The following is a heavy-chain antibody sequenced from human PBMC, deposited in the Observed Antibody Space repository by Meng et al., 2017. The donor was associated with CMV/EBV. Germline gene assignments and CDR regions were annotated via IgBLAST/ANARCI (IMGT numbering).Heavy chain of an antibody. V-gene: IGHV1-2*02. CDR3: ARTPSYSGSQRPFDY. J-gene: IGHJ4*02. Sequence: QRVQVGAGVKKPGASVKVSCKASGYTFTGYYMHWVRQAPGQGLEWMGWINPNSGGTNYAQKFQGRVTMTRDTSISTAYMELSRLRSDDTAVYYCARTPSYSGSQRPFDYWGQGTLVTVSS. CDR2: INPNSGGT. D-gene: IGHD1-26*01. CDR1: GYTFTGYY.